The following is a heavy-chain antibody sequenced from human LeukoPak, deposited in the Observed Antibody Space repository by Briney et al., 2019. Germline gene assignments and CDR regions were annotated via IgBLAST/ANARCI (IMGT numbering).Heavy chain of an antibody. Sequence: SETLSLTCAVYGGSFSGYYWSWLRQPPGKGLEWIGEINHSGSTNYNPSLKSRVTISVDTSKNQFSLKLSSVTAADTAVYYCARALIYCSGGSCYSGSVDYWGQGTLVTVSS. V-gene: IGHV4-34*01. D-gene: IGHD2-15*01. CDR3: ARALIYCSGGSCYSGSVDY. CDR1: GGSFSGYY. CDR2: INHSGST. J-gene: IGHJ4*02.